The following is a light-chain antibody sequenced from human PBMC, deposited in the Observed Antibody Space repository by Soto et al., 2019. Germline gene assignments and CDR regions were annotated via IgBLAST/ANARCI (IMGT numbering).Light chain of an antibody. V-gene: IGLV2-8*01. J-gene: IGLJ1*01. CDR1: SSDVGGYNY. CDR3: SSYAGSYTFYV. Sequence: QSVLTQPPSASGSPGQSVTISCTGTSSDVGGYNYVSWYQQHPGKAPKLIISEVNKRPSGVPDRFSGSKSGNTASLTVSGLQADDEADYYCSSYAGSYTFYVFGTGTKLTV. CDR2: EVN.